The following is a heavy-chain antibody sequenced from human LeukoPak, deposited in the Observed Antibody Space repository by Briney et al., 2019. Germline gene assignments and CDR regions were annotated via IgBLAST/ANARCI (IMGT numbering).Heavy chain of an antibody. CDR3: ARRGPGVRSRYFDY. CDR2: INHSGST. CDR1: GGSFSGYY. J-gene: IGHJ4*02. Sequence: SETLSLTCAVYGGSFSGYYWSWIRQPPGKGLEWIGEINHSGSTNYNPSLKSRVTISVDTSKNQFSLKLSSVTAADTAVYYCARRGPGVRSRYFDYWGQGTLVTVSS. D-gene: IGHD3-10*01. V-gene: IGHV4-34*01.